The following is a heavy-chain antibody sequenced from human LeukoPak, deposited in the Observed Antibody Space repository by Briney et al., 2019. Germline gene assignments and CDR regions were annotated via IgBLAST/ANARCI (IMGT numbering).Heavy chain of an antibody. CDR3: ARDPSVAGFDY. D-gene: IGHD5/OR15-5a*01. CDR2: MNPNSGNT. J-gene: IGHJ4*02. Sequence: ASVKVSCKASGYTFTSYDINWVRQATGQGLEWMGWMNPNSGNTGYAQKFQGRVTITRNTSISTAYMELSSLRSEDTAVYCCARDPSVAGFDYWGQGTLVTVSS. V-gene: IGHV1-8*03. CDR1: GYTFTSYD.